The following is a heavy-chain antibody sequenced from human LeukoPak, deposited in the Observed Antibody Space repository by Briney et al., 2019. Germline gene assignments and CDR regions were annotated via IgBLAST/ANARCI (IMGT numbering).Heavy chain of an antibody. Sequence: GASVKVSCKASGYTFTGYYMHWVRQAPGQGLEWMGWINPNSGGTNYAQKFQGRVTMTRDTSISTAYMELSRLRSDDTAVYYCAREYSSSVSSIDYWGQGTLVTVSS. CDR2: INPNSGGT. J-gene: IGHJ4*02. V-gene: IGHV1-2*02. D-gene: IGHD6-6*01. CDR1: GYTFTGYY. CDR3: AREYSSSVSSIDY.